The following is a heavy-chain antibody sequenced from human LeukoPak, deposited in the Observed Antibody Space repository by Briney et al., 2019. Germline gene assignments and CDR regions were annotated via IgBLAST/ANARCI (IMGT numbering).Heavy chain of an antibody. CDR2: IYPGDSDT. J-gene: IGHJ4*02. V-gene: IGHV5-51*01. CDR1: GYSFTTYW. Sequence: GESLKISCKGSGYSFTTYWIGWARQMPGKGLEWMGIIYPGDSDTRYSPSFQGQVTIPDDKYISTAYLQWSSLKASDTAMYYCARRSGSSRNFDYWGQGTLVTVSS. CDR3: ARRSGSSRNFDY. D-gene: IGHD6-6*01.